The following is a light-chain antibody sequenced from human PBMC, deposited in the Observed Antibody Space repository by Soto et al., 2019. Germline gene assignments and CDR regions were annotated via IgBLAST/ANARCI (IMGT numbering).Light chain of an antibody. Sequence: EIVLTQSPGTLSLSPGERATLSCRASQSVTKNYLAWYQQKPGQAPRLLIHDASSRATGIPDRFSGSGSGTDFTLTISRLEPEDFAVYYCQQCSHSPLTFGGGTKLEIK. CDR3: QQCSHSPLT. CDR2: DAS. CDR1: QSVTKNY. V-gene: IGKV3-20*01. J-gene: IGKJ4*01.